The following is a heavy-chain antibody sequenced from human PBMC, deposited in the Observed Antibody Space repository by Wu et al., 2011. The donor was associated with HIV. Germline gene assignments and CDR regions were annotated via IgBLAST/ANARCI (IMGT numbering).Heavy chain of an antibody. CDR1: GGTFSSYA. CDR2: IIPIFGTA. J-gene: IGHJ4*02. V-gene: IGHV1-69*01. Sequence: QVQLVQSGAEVKKPGASVKVSCKASGGTFSSYAISWVRQAPGQGLEWMGGIIPIFGTANYAQKFQGRVTITADESTSTAYMELSSLRSEDTAVYYCASFASRYCSSTSCQYYFDYWAREPWSPSP. D-gene: IGHD2-2*01. CDR3: ASFASRYCSSTSCQYYFDY.